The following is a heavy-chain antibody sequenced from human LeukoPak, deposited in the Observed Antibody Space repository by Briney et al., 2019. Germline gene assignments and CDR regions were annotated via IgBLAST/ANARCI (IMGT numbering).Heavy chain of an antibody. V-gene: IGHV4-31*03. CDR1: GDSISSGGYY. J-gene: IGHJ2*01. Sequence: SQTLSLTCTVSGDSISSGGYYWSWIRQHPGKGLEWIGYICYNGSTYYNPSLKSRVTITLDTSQNQFSLKLTSVTAPDPVLYYCARDRDTVVSWYLDLWGGGTLVTVFS. CDR2: ICYNGST. CDR3: ARDRDTVVSWYLDL. D-gene: IGHD4-23*01.